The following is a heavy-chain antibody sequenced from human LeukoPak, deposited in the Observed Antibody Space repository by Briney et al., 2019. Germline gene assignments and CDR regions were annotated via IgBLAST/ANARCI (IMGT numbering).Heavy chain of an antibody. CDR3: ARGMQLLVRDAFDV. CDR2: IYYSGST. CDR1: GGSISSYY. Sequence: PSETLSLTCTVSGGSISSYYWSWIRQPPGKGLEWIGYIYYSGSTNYNPSLKSRVTISVDTSKNQFSLKLSSVTAADTAVYYCARGMQLLVRDAFDVWGLGTMVTVSS. D-gene: IGHD6-13*01. V-gene: IGHV4-59*01. J-gene: IGHJ3*01.